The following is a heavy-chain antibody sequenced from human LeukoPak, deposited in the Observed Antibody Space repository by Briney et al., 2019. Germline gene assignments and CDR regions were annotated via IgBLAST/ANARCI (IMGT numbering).Heavy chain of an antibody. Sequence: SGGSLRLSCAASGFTFSSYEMNWVRQAPGKGLEWVSYISSSGSTIYYADSVKGRFTISRDNAKNSLYLQMNSLRAEDTAVYYCARVAEAAAFDSWGQGTLVTVSS. V-gene: IGHV3-48*03. CDR3: ARVAEAAAFDS. D-gene: IGHD6-13*01. CDR2: ISSSGSTI. CDR1: GFTFSSYE. J-gene: IGHJ4*02.